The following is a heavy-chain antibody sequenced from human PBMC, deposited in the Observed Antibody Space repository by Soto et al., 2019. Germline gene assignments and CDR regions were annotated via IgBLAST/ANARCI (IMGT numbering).Heavy chain of an antibody. CDR3: ASPTGHSSSWYDGMDV. V-gene: IGHV1-69*12. Sequence: QVQLVQSGAEVKKPGSSVKVSCKASGGTFSSYAISWVRQAPGQGLEWMGGIITIFGTANYAQKFQGRVTITADESTSTAYMELSSLRSEDTAVYYCASPTGHSSSWYDGMDVWGQGTTVTVSS. CDR1: GGTFSSYA. D-gene: IGHD6-13*01. J-gene: IGHJ6*02. CDR2: IITIFGTA.